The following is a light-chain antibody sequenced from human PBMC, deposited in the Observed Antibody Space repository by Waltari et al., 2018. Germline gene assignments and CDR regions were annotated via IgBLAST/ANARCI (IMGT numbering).Light chain of an antibody. Sequence: VMTQSPVSLSVTLGQAASISCKSSQSLVSVDGNTYLNWFHQRPGPSPRRLMYWVFNRDSGVPDRFSGSGSGTDFTLRISRVDAEDVGVYYCMQGTRWPYTFGQGTQLDIK. V-gene: IGKV2-30*01. CDR3: MQGTRWPYT. J-gene: IGKJ2*01. CDR1: QSLVSVDGNTY. CDR2: WVF.